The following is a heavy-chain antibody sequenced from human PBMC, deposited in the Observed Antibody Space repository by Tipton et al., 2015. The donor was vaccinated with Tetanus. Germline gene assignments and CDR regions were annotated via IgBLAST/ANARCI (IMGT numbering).Heavy chain of an antibody. CDR2: ISWNSGSI. V-gene: IGHV3-9*01. CDR1: GFTFDDYA. CDR3: AKDTGVTPLYGMDV. Sequence: SLRLSCAASGFTFDDYAMHWVRQAPGKGLEWVSGISWNSGSIGYADSVKGRFTISRDNAKNSLYLQMNSLRAEDTALYYCAKDTGVTPLYGMDVWGQGTPVAVSS. J-gene: IGHJ6*02. D-gene: IGHD2-21*02.